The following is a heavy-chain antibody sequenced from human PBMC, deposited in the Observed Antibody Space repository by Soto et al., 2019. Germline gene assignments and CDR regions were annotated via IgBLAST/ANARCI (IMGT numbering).Heavy chain of an antibody. CDR2: TPQDGVEG. CDR1: GFIFSRYS. CDR3: VRDHLILPAHDFFYGSDV. Sequence: DVKLVESGGGMVQPGDSLRLSCEVSGFIFSRYSMSWVRQTPGKGLEWVARTPQDGVEGHYADAVKGRFTNARNNGKNSLYLKMTNLRAEYTAVYCCVRDHLILPAHDFFYGSDVWGRGATVTVSS. J-gene: IGHJ6*02. D-gene: IGHD2-21*02. V-gene: IGHV3-7*03.